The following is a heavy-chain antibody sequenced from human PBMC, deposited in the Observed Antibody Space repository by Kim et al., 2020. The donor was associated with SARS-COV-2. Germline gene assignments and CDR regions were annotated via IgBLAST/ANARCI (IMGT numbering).Heavy chain of an antibody. J-gene: IGHJ6*02. CDR2: ISSSSSTI. Sequence: GGSLRLSCAASGFTFSSYSMNWVRQAPGKGLEWVSYISSSSSTIYYADSVKGRFTISRDNAKNSLYLQMNSLRDEDTAVYYCARDLGWVVHYYGSGSYYTPPLYYYYYGMDVWGQGTTVTVSS. V-gene: IGHV3-48*02. CDR1: GFTFSSYS. D-gene: IGHD3-10*01. CDR3: ARDLGWVVHYYGSGSYYTPPLYYYYYGMDV.